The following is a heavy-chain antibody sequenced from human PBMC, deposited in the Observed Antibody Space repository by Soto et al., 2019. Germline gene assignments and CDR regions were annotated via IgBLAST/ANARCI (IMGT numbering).Heavy chain of an antibody. J-gene: IGHJ6*03. CDR2: IYYSGST. Sequence: SETLSLTCTVSGGSISSYYWSWIRQPPGKGLEWIGYIYYSGSTNYNPSLKSRVTISVDTSKNQFSLNLSSVTAADTAVYYCARGALISAAFFHHYHLAFWGQGTSVTVSS. CDR1: GGSISSYY. V-gene: IGHV4-59*12. D-gene: IGHD6-13*01. CDR3: ARGALISAAFFHHYHLAF.